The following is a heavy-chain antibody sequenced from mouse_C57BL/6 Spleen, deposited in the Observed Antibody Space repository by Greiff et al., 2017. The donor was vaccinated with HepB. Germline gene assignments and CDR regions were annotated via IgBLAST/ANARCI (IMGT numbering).Heavy chain of an antibody. Sequence: VMLVESGAELAKPGASVKLSCKASGYTFTDYYINWVKQRPGQGLEWIARIYPGSGNTYYNEKFKGKATLTAEKSSSTAYMQLSSLTSEDSAVYFCASPSMDYWGQGTSVTVSS. J-gene: IGHJ4*01. CDR2: IYPGSGNT. CDR1: GYTFTDYY. V-gene: IGHV1-76*01. CDR3: ASPSMDY.